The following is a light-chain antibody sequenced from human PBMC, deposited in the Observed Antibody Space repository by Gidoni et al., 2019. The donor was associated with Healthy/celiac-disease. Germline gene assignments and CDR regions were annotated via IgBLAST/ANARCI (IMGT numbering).Light chain of an antibody. CDR1: QGISSY. Sequence: LQLTQSPSFLSASVGDRVTITCRASQGISSYLAWYQQKPGKAPKLLIYAASTLQSGIPARFSGSGSGTEFTLTISSLQPEDFATYDCQQLNSYPLITFGQGTRLEIK. J-gene: IGKJ5*01. V-gene: IGKV1-9*01. CDR3: QQLNSYPLIT. CDR2: AAS.